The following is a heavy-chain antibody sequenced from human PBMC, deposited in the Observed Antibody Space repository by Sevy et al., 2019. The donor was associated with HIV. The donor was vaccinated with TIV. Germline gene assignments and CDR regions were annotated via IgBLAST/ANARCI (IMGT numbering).Heavy chain of an antibody. J-gene: IGHJ4*02. V-gene: IGHV3-7*03. CDR3: ARDLGDPYFDY. D-gene: IGHD7-27*01. CDR2: IKQDGSEK. Sequence: GGSLRLSCAASGFTFSSYWMSWVRQAPGKGLEWVANIKQDGSEKYYVDSVKGRFTISRDNAQNSLYLQMNSLRAEDTAVYYCARDLGDPYFDYWGQGTLVTVSS. CDR1: GFTFSSYW.